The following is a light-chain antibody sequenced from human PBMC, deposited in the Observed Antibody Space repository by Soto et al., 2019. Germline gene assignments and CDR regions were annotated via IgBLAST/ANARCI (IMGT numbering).Light chain of an antibody. J-gene: IGKJ1*01. CDR3: QQYDSYSSGP. CDR2: DAS. V-gene: IGKV1-5*01. CDR1: QSISIW. Sequence: DITMYNSRSTLSAYVGARVALTGRASQSISIWLAWYQEKPGKAPKILIFDASSLKTGVPSRFSGSGSGTEFTLTISNLQPDDFATYYCQQYDSYSSGPFGQGTKVDI.